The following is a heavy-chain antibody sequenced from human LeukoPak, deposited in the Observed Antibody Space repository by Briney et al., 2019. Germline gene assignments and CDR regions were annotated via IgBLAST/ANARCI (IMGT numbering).Heavy chain of an antibody. Sequence: SSETLSLTCTVSGYSISSGYYWGWIRQPPGKGLEWIGSIYYSGSPYYNPSLKSRVTISVDTSKNQFSLKLSSVTAADTAVYYCARYSGSYPVNYWGQGTLVTVSS. J-gene: IGHJ4*02. D-gene: IGHD1-26*01. CDR3: ARYSGSYPVNY. V-gene: IGHV4-38-2*02. CDR2: IYYSGSP. CDR1: GYSISSGYY.